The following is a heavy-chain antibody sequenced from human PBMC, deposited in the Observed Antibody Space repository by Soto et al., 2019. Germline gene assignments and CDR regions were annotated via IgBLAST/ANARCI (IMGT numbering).Heavy chain of an antibody. CDR3: ARDRGTMVRGVTSWYFDL. J-gene: IGHJ2*01. V-gene: IGHV1-2*04. CDR1: GYTFTGYY. Sequence: QVQLVQSGAEVKKPGASVKVSCKASGYTFTGYYMHWVRQAPGQGLEWMRWINPNSGGTNYAQKFQGWVTMTRDTSISTAYMELSRLRSDDTAVYYCARDRGTMVRGVTSWYFDLWGRGTLVTVSS. D-gene: IGHD3-10*01. CDR2: INPNSGGT.